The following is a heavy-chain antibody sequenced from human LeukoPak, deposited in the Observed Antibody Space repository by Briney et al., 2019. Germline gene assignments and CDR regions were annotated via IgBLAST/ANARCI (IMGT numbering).Heavy chain of an antibody. J-gene: IGHJ4*02. V-gene: IGHV4-34*01. CDR3: AIWFGDFDY. CDR1: GGSFSGYY. D-gene: IGHD3-10*01. CDR2: INHSGST. Sequence: SEALSLTCAVYGGSFSGYYWSWIRQPPGKGLEWIGEINHSGSTNYNPSLKSRVTISVDTSKNQFPLKLSSVTAADTAVYYCAIWFGDFDYWGQGTLVTVSS.